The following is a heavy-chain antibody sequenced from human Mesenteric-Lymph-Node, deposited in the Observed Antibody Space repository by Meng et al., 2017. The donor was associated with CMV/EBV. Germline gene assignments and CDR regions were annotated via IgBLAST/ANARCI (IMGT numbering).Heavy chain of an antibody. CDR3: ARGGPNYFDSSYDASDI. CDR1: GGSVSSGSYY. Sequence: SETLSLTCTVSGGSVSSGSYYWSWIRPPQGKGLEWIGYIYYSGSTHYNPSLKIRVTISVDTSKNQFSLKLSSVTAADTAVYYCARGGPNYFDSSYDASDIWGQGTMVTVSS. CDR2: IYYSGST. J-gene: IGHJ3*02. D-gene: IGHD3-22*01. V-gene: IGHV4-61*01.